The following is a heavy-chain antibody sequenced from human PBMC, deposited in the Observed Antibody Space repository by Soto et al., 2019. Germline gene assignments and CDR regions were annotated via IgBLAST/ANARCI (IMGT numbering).Heavy chain of an antibody. CDR2: INSNSGAT. Sequence: QVPLVQSGPEVKKPGASVKVSCKASGYTFGGFYIHWMRQAPGQGLEWVGSINSNSGATTYAQKFQDSVAMTRDTSVSTAYMDLNRLTSDDTAIYYCAIIMTHSDSFDIWGQGTMVTVS. J-gene: IGHJ3*02. CDR1: GYTFGGFY. D-gene: IGHD3-16*01. V-gene: IGHV1-2*04. CDR3: AIIMTHSDSFDI.